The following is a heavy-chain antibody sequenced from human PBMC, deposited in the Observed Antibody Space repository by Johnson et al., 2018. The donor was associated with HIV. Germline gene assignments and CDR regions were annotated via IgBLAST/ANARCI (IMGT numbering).Heavy chain of an antibody. Sequence: QLVESGGGVVRPGGSLRLSCAASGFSVSTYDMHWVRQATGKGLDWVSVIGTAGDTYYLGSVKGRFTISRDNSKNTLYLQMNSLRHEDTAVYYCAKPSTESAFDIWGQGTMVTVSS. CDR1: GFSVSTYD. CDR3: AKPSTESAFDI. J-gene: IGHJ3*02. V-gene: IGHV3-13*01. D-gene: IGHD1-1*01. CDR2: IGTAGDT.